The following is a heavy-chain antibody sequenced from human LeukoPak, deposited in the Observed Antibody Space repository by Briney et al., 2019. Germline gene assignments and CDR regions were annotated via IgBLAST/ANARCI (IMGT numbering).Heavy chain of an antibody. J-gene: IGHJ4*02. Sequence: GESLKISCKGSGYSFTSYWIGWVRQMPGKGLEWMGIIYPADSDTRYSPSFQGQVTISADKSISTAYLQWSSLKASDTAMYYCARHFYYTSSGSETSDYWGQGTPVTVSS. V-gene: IGHV5-51*01. CDR2: IYPADSDT. CDR3: ARHFYYTSSGSETSDY. CDR1: GYSFTSYW. D-gene: IGHD3-22*01.